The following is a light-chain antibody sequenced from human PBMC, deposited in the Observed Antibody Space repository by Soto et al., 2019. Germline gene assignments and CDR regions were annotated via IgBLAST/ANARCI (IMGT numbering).Light chain of an antibody. CDR3: QQYQNSPRT. V-gene: IGKV3-20*01. CDR2: GAS. J-gene: IGKJ1*01. CDR1: QSLSNNF. Sequence: EIVLTQSPGTLSLSPGERATLSCRASQSLSNNFLAWYQQKLGQAPRLPIYGASNRAGGIPDRFSGSVSGTDFTLTINRLEPEDFAVYYCQQYQNSPRTFGQGTKVDIK.